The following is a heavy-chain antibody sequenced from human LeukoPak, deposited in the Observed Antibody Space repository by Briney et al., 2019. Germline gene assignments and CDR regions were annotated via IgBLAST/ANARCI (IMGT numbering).Heavy chain of an antibody. V-gene: IGHV3-11*04. Sequence: GGSLRLCCAASGFTFSDYYMSWIRQAPGKGLEWVSYISSSGSTIYYADSVKGRFTISRDNAKNSLYLQMNSLRAEDTAVYYCARDGTYYGASYYYMDVWGKGTTVTVSS. CDR2: ISSSGSTI. CDR1: GFTFSDYY. D-gene: IGHD3-3*01. CDR3: ARDGTYYGASYYYMDV. J-gene: IGHJ6*03.